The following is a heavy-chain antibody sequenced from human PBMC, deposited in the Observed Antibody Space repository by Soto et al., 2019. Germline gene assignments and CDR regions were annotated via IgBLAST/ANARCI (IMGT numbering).Heavy chain of an antibody. V-gene: IGHV3-33*06. CDR1: GFTFSIYG. Sequence: PGGTLRLSFAASGFTFSIYGMHWVLQAPGKGLEWVEVIWYDGSNKYYEDSVKGRLTISRDNSRNTLYLKMKRIRAEDAEVYYCEKNPVGSGYHPNWFDTWGQGTLVTVSS. D-gene: IGHD5-18*01. J-gene: IGHJ5*02. CDR3: EKNPVGSGYHPNWFDT. CDR2: IWYDGSNK.